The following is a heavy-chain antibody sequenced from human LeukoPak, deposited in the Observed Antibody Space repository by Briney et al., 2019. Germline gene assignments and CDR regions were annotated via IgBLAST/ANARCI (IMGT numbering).Heavy chain of an antibody. J-gene: IGHJ4*03. Sequence: RTGGSLRLSCAASGFTFSNSAMSWVRQAPGKGLEWVSTLSGSGITTYYADSVKGRFTISRDNSKNTLYLQMNSLRAGDTAVYYCAKGIYSSGWSYFDYWGHGTLVTVSS. D-gene: IGHD6-19*01. V-gene: IGHV3-23*01. CDR3: AKGIYSSGWSYFDY. CDR1: GFTFSNSA. CDR2: LSGSGITT.